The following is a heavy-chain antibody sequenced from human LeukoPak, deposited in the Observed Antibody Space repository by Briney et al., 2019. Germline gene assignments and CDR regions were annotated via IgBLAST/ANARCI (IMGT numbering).Heavy chain of an antibody. CDR2: IYYSGST. CDR3: ARDGQWFGELPLDY. Sequence: PSETLSLTCTVSGYSISSGYYWGWIRQPPGKGLEWIGSIYYSGSTYYNPSLKSRVTISVDTSKNQFSLKLSSVSAADTAVYYCARDGQWFGELPLDYWGQGTLVTVSS. D-gene: IGHD3-10*01. CDR1: GYSISSGYY. V-gene: IGHV4-38-2*02. J-gene: IGHJ4*02.